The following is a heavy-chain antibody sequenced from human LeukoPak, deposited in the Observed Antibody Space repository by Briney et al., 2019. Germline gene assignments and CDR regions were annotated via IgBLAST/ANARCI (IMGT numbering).Heavy chain of an antibody. CDR2: IIPIFGTA. CDR3: ARGPELAQAVMGY. D-gene: IGHD3-16*01. Sequence: SVKVSCKASGGTFSSYAISWVRQAPGQGLEWMGGIIPIFGTANYAQKFQGRVTITADKSTSTAYMELSSLRSEDTAVYYCARGPELAQAVMGYWGQGTLVTVSS. J-gene: IGHJ4*02. CDR1: GGTFSSYA. V-gene: IGHV1-69*06.